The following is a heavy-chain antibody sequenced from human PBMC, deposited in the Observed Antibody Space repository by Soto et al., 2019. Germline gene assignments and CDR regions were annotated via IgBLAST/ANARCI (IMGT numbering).Heavy chain of an antibody. CDR1: GFTFSSYG. Sequence: SGGSLRLSCSTSGFTFSSYGMHWVRQAPGKGLEWVSSIGRRSDIYYADSVKGRFTISRDNAKNSVSLQMNSLRDEDTAVYYCAREETAWPLAYGLDVWGQGTTVTVSS. CDR3: AREETAWPLAYGLDV. J-gene: IGHJ6*02. CDR2: IGRRSDI. V-gene: IGHV3-21*01. D-gene: IGHD2-21*02.